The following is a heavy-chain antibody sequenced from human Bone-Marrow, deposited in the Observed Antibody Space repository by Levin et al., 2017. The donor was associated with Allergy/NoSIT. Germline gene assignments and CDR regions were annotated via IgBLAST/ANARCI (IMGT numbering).Heavy chain of an antibody. CDR1: GCTFNLYW. Sequence: GESLKISCAASGCTFNLYWMNWIRQAPGKRLEWVANIEKDGNEKHYVDSVEGRFTIYRDNAKNVLYLEMNSLRVEDTARYYCGTDGGISVDDRNYWGQGVLVTVSS. V-gene: IGHV3-7*01. CDR2: IEKDGNEK. CDR3: GTDGGISVDDRNY. D-gene: IGHD2-15*01. J-gene: IGHJ4*02.